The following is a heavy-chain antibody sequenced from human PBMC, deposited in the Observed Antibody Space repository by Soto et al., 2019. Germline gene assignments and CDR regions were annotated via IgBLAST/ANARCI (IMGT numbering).Heavy chain of an antibody. CDR2: ISYDGTNK. CDR3: ANGCTSTSCYVRGLDV. Sequence: QVQLVESGGGVVQPGRSLRLSCAASGFTFSTFGMHWVRQAPGKGLEWVSVISYDGTNKYYADSVKGRFTISRDNSKNTLYLQMNTLRTEDTAVYYCANGCTSTSCYVRGLDVWGHGTMVTVSS. D-gene: IGHD2-2*01. CDR1: GFTFSTFG. V-gene: IGHV3-30*18. J-gene: IGHJ6*02.